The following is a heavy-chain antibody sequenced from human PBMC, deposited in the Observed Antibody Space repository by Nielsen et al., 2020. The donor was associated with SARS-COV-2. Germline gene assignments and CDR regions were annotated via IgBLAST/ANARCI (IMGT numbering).Heavy chain of an antibody. D-gene: IGHD6-6*01. V-gene: IGHV4-34*01. J-gene: IGHJ6*03. CDR3: ARGGYSSSSGRRYYYYMDV. Sequence: RQAPGKGLEWIGEINHSGSTNYNPSLKGRVTISVDTSKNQFSLKLSSVTAADTAVYYCARGGYSSSSGRRYYYYMDVWGKGTTVTVSS. CDR2: INHSGST.